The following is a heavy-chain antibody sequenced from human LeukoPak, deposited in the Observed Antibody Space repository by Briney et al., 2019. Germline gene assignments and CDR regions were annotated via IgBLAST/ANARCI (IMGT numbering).Heavy chain of an antibody. Sequence: SETLSLTCAVYGGSFSGYYWSWIRQPPGQGLEWIGTIHSSGNTYYNPSLRSRVTISVDTSKNQFSLKLSSVTAADTAVYYCARQTGSGLFILPGGQGTLVTVSS. CDR1: GGSFSGYY. J-gene: IGHJ4*02. CDR2: IHSSGNT. V-gene: IGHV4-34*01. D-gene: IGHD3/OR15-3a*01. CDR3: ARQTGSGLFILP.